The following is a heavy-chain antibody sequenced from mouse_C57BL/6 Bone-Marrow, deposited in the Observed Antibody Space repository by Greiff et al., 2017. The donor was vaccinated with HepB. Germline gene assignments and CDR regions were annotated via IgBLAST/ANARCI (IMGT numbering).Heavy chain of an antibody. Sequence: QVQLQQSGAELARPGASVKLSCKASGYTFTSYGISWVKQRTGQGLEWIGEIYPRSGNTYYNEKFKGKATLTADKSSSTAYMELRSLTSEDSAVYFCARSGQLRLRSFAYWGQGTLVTVSA. D-gene: IGHD3-2*02. CDR2: IYPRSGNT. J-gene: IGHJ3*01. V-gene: IGHV1-81*01. CDR3: ARSGQLRLRSFAY. CDR1: GYTFTSYG.